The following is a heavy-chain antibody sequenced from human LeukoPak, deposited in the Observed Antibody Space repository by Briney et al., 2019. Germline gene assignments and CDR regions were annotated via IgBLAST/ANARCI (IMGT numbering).Heavy chain of an antibody. J-gene: IGHJ6*03. Sequence: GGSLRLPCAASGFTFDDYAMHWVRQAPGKGLEWVSVIYSGGSTYYADSVKGRFTISRDNSKNTLYLQMNSLRAEDTAVYYCARVVVVTYYMDVWGKGTTVTISS. D-gene: IGHD2-21*02. CDR3: ARVVVVTYYMDV. V-gene: IGHV3-53*01. CDR2: IYSGGST. CDR1: GFTFDDYA.